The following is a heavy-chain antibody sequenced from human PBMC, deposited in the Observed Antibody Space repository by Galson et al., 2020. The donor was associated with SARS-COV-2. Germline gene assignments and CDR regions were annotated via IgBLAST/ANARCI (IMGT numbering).Heavy chain of an antibody. J-gene: IGHJ4*02. CDR1: DAPVISEAYY. Sequence: ASETLSLTCPVSDAPVISEAYYWASTRQPSGRGLEGIGGVFFRGTTHNNPSLPSRVTMSVDTSKNQFSLNLNSVTATDTAVYYCARKSGYASSRHFDYWGQGILVTVSS. V-gene: IGHV4-39*01. D-gene: IGHD5-18*01. CDR2: VFFRGTT. CDR3: ARKSGYASSRHFDY.